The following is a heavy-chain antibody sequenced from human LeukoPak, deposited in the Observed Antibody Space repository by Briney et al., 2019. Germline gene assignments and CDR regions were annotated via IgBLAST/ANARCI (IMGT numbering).Heavy chain of an antibody. J-gene: IGHJ3*02. Sequence: TSSETLSLTCAVYGGSFSGYYWSWIRQPPGKGLEWIGEINHSGSTNYNPSLKSRVTISVDTSKNQFSLKLSSVTAADTAVYYCARHVVFCGGDCYPDAFDIWGQGTMVTVSS. CDR2: INHSGST. D-gene: IGHD2-21*02. CDR3: ARHVVFCGGDCYPDAFDI. V-gene: IGHV4-34*01. CDR1: GGSFSGYY.